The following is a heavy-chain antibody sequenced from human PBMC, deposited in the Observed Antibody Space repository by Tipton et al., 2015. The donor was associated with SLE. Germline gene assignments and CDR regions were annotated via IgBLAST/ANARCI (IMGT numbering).Heavy chain of an antibody. D-gene: IGHD4-17*01. CDR2: ISYVGST. CDR1: GASISDDY. J-gene: IGHJ2*01. Sequence: TLSLTCTVFGASISDDYWSWSRQPPGEGLEWIAYISYVGSTKYNPSLKSRVTISLDTSKNQLSLNLTSVIAADTAVYYCARDYGDYGYFDLWGRGTLVTVSS. V-gene: IGHV4-59*01. CDR3: ARDYGDYGYFDL.